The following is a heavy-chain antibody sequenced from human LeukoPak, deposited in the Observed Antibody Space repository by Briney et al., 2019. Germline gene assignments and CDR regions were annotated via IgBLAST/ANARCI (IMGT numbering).Heavy chain of an antibody. CDR2: ISGSSSTI. D-gene: IGHD5-12*01. Sequence: GGSLILSCAASGFTFSTYSMNWVRRAPGKGLEWVSYISGSSSTIYYADSVKGRFTISRDNAKNSLYLQMISLRAEDAAAYYCTCFGGYDDYWGQGTLVTVSS. J-gene: IGHJ4*02. V-gene: IGHV3-48*04. CDR1: GFTFSTYS. CDR3: TCFGGYDDY.